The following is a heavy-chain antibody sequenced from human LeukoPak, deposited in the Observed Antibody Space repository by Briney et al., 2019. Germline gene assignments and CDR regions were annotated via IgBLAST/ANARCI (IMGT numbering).Heavy chain of an antibody. V-gene: IGHV3-15*07. J-gene: IGHJ3*02. Sequence: GGSLRLSCAASGFTFSNAWMNWVRQAPGKGLEWVGRIKSKTDGGTTDYAAPVKGRFTISRDGSKNTLYLQMNSLKTEDTAVYYCTTGATMIVVVTFAFDIWGQGTMVTVSS. CDR2: IKSKTDGGTT. D-gene: IGHD3-22*01. CDR3: TTGATMIVVVTFAFDI. CDR1: GFTFSNAW.